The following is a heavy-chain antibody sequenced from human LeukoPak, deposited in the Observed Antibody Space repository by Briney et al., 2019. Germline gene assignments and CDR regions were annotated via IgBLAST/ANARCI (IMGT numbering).Heavy chain of an antibody. V-gene: IGHV3-23*01. J-gene: IGHJ4*02. CDR3: AKDGGLLVVVAATLVY. CDR1: GFTFSSYA. CDR2: ISGSGGST. D-gene: IGHD2-15*01. Sequence: PGGSLRLSCAASGFTFSSYAMSWVRQAPGKGLEWVSPISGSGGSTYYADSVKGRFTISRDNSKNTLYLQMNSLRAEDTAVYYCAKDGGLLVVVAATLVYWGQGTLVTVSS.